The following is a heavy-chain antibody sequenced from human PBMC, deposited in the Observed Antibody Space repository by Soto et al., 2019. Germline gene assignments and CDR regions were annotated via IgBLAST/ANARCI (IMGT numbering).Heavy chain of an antibody. Sequence: GGSLRVSCVTSGFTFTKYIMNWVRQSPGKGLEWVSYISYSGETKYYADSLKGRYAISRDDAKNSVYLQMNSLRDEDTAFYYCVRGVVVVVGSTAENFDHWGQGTLVTVSS. CDR2: ISYSGETK. CDR3: VRGVVVVVGSTAENFDH. CDR1: GFTFTKYI. D-gene: IGHD2-15*01. J-gene: IGHJ4*02. V-gene: IGHV3-48*02.